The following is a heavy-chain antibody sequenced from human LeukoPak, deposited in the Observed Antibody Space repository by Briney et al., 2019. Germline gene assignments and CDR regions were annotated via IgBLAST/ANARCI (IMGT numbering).Heavy chain of an antibody. Sequence: ASVKVSCKASGYTFTSYYMHWVRQAPGQGLEWMGGIIPIFGTANYAQKFQGRVTITADESTSTAYMELSSLRSEDTAVYYCARGSPAGWYPPDYWGPGTLVPVSS. CDR1: GYTFTSYY. D-gene: IGHD6-19*01. CDR3: ARGSPAGWYPPDY. V-gene: IGHV1-69*13. J-gene: IGHJ4*02. CDR2: IIPIFGTA.